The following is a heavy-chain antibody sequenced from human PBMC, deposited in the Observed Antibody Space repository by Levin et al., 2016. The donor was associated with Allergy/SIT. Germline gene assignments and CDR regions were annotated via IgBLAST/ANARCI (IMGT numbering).Heavy chain of an antibody. CDR1: GFTFSSYA. Sequence: GESLKISCAASGFTFSSYAMSWVRQAPGKGLEWVSAISGSGGSTYYADSVKGRFTISRDNSKNTLYLQMNSLRAEDTAVYYCAKGGRWELLGYFDYWGQGTLVTVSS. V-gene: IGHV3-23*01. D-gene: IGHD1-26*01. CDR3: AKGGRWELLGYFDY. CDR2: ISGSGGST. J-gene: IGHJ4*02.